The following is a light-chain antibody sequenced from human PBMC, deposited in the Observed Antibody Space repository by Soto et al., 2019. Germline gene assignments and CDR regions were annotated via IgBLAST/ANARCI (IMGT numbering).Light chain of an antibody. V-gene: IGKV3-20*01. Sequence: EIVLTQSPGTLSLSPGETATLSCRSSQSVISSYLAWYQQKPGQPPRLRIFGTSIRATGIPDSISASGSGAGDSIDICRLKAEAFVLNDGQQYCNSGRLTFGQGTKLQLK. CDR3: QQYCNSGRLT. CDR1: QSVISSY. J-gene: IGKJ2*01. CDR2: GTS.